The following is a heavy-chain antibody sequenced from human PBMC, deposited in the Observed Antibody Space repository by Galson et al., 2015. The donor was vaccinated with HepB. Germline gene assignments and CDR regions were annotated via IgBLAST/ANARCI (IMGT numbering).Heavy chain of an antibody. J-gene: IGHJ4*02. CDR1: GGTFSSYA. Sequence: SVKVSCKASGGTFSSYAISWVRQAPGQGLEWMGGIIPIFGTANYAQKFQGRVTITADESTSTAYMELSSLRSEDTAVYYCARVNTGTTKNFDYWGQGTLVTVSS. CDR2: IIPIFGTA. D-gene: IGHD1-7*01. V-gene: IGHV1-69*13. CDR3: ARVNTGTTKNFDY.